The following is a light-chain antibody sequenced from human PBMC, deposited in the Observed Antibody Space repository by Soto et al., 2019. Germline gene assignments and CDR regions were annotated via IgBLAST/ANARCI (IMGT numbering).Light chain of an antibody. V-gene: IGKV1-39*01. J-gene: IGKJ5*01. CDR2: AAS. Sequence: DIQMTQAPSSLSASVGDRVTFTCRARESISRHLNWDQQKPGTSPKLLLYAASSLQNGFPSRFSGSVSRPDFTLTISNRQPPYFATYYSPASYSTRSLSFCQGTRL. CDR1: ESISRH. CDR3: PASYSTRSLS.